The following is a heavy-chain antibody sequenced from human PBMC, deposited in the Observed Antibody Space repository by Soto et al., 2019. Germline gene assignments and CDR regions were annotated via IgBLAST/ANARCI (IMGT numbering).Heavy chain of an antibody. CDR1: GGSISSGDYY. CDR2: IYYSGST. Sequence: SETLSLTCTVSGGSISSGDYYWSWIRQPPGKGLEWIGYIYYSGSTYYNPSLKSRVTISVDTSKNQFSLKLSSVTAADTAVYYCARGYEVDTAMVYYYYYGMDVWGQGTTVTVSS. J-gene: IGHJ6*02. D-gene: IGHD5-18*01. V-gene: IGHV4-30-4*01. CDR3: ARGYEVDTAMVYYYYYGMDV.